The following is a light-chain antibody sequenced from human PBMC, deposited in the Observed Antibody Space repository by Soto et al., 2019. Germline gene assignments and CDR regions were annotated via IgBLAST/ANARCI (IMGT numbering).Light chain of an antibody. CDR1: QGIRNF. J-gene: IGKJ3*01. CDR3: QKYSSVPV. V-gene: IGKV1-27*01. Sequence: DIEMTQSPPSLSASLGDRVTITCRASQGIRNFVAWYQQKPGKAPKLLIYAASTLQSGFPSRFSGSGSGTDFTLTISRLQTEDVATYSCQKYSSVPVFGPGTKVEIK. CDR2: AAS.